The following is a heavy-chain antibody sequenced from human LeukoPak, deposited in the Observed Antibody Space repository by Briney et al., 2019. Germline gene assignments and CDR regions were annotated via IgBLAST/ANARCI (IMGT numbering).Heavy chain of an antibody. V-gene: IGHV3-7*01. CDR3: ARGGYSFDY. Sequence: GGSLRLSCAASGFSFTGYWMTWVRQAPGKGLEWVARLHLDGSERNYVGSVEGRFTVFGDNAKSSLFLQMPSLRVEDTAVYYCARGGYSFDYLGQGTLVTVSS. J-gene: IGHJ4*02. D-gene: IGHD5-12*01. CDR1: GFSFTGYW. CDR2: LHLDGSER.